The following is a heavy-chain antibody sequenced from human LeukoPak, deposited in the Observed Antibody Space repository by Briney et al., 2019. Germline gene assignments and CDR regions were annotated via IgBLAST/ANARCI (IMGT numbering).Heavy chain of an antibody. D-gene: IGHD3-9*01. CDR2: ISCSGCSI. CDR1: GFTFSTYC. Sequence: GGSLRLSCAASGFTFSTYCMSWVRQAPGKGLEWVSDISCSGCSIYYADSVKGRFNISRDNAKNTLYLQMNSLRAEDTAVYYCARSGHFEVSGKRDWYFDLWGRGTLVTVSS. J-gene: IGHJ2*01. V-gene: IGHV3-23*01. CDR3: ARSGHFEVSGKRDWYFDL.